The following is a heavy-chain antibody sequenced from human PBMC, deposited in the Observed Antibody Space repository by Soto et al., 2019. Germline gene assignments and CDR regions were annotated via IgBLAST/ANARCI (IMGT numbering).Heavy chain of an antibody. V-gene: IGHV1-69*13. Sequence: QVQMVQSGAEVKTPGDSVKVSCKASGGTFSNYAICWERPAPGQGLVLMRGFIPIYGTANYATKFQGRVTITADEATSTAYMELSSLESTDTARYYCAVGAGDIVPTGKQPFAPWGQGTLVTDST. CDR1: GGTFSNYA. CDR3: AVGAGDIVPTGKQPFAP. J-gene: IGHJ5*02. D-gene: IGHD5-12*01. CDR2: FIPIYGTA.